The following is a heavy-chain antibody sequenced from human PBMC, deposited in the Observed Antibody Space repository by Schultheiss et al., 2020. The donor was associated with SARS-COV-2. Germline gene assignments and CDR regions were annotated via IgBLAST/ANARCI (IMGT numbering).Heavy chain of an antibody. CDR1: GYSISSGYY. J-gene: IGHJ4*02. D-gene: IGHD4-17*01. CDR3: ARGGSSDYWGAFDY. CDR2: IYHSGST. V-gene: IGHV4-38-2*01. Sequence: SETLSLTCAVSGYSISSGYYWGWIRQPPGKGLEWIGEIYHSGSTNYNPSLKSRVTISVDKSKNQFSLRLTSVTAADTAVYYCARGGSSDYWGAFDYWGQGTLVTVSS.